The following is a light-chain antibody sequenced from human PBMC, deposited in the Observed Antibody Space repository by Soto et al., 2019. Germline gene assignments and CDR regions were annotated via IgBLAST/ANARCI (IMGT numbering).Light chain of an antibody. Sequence: QSALTQPASVSGSPGQSITISCTGTSNDVGGYNFVSWYQQHPGKAPKVMISEVSNRPSGVSIRFSGSKSGNTASLTISGLQAEDEADYYSTSHRKNSPLPYVFGTGTKLTAL. J-gene: IGLJ1*01. CDR3: TSHRKNSPLPYV. CDR1: SNDVGGYNF. CDR2: EVS. V-gene: IGLV2-14*01.